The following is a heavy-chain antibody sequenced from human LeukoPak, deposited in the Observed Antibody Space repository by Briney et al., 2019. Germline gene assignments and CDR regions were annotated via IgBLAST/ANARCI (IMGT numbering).Heavy chain of an antibody. CDR2: ISYDGSNK. CDR1: GFTFSSYG. Sequence: HSGRSLRLSCAASGFTFSSYGMHWVRQAPGKGLEWVAVISYDGSNKYYADSVKGRFTISRDNSKNTLYLQMNSLRAEDTAVYYCARLWARGPRIAARRGFDPWGRGTLVTVSS. CDR3: ARLWARGPRIAARRGFDP. D-gene: IGHD6-13*01. V-gene: IGHV3-30*03. J-gene: IGHJ5*02.